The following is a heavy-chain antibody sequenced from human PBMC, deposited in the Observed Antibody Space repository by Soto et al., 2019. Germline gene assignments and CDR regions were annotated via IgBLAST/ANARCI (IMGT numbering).Heavy chain of an antibody. V-gene: IGHV4-59*04. Sequence: SETLSLTCTVSGGSISSYYWSWIRQPPGKGLEWIGYIYYSGSTYYNPSLKSRVTISVDTSKNQFSLKLSSVTAADTAVYYCATIPATTILTDYWGQGTLVTVSS. D-gene: IGHD2-2*02. J-gene: IGHJ4*02. CDR3: ATIPATTILTDY. CDR2: IYYSGST. CDR1: GGSISSYY.